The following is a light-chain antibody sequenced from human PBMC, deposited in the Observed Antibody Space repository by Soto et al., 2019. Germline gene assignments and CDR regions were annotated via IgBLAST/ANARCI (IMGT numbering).Light chain of an antibody. V-gene: IGKV3-11*01. Sequence: VLTQSPDTLSLSPGERATLSCRASQAVGKFLVWYHQKPGLSPSLVIYEASKRATDIPDRFSGSGSGTAFTLANNRLEPEDVGFYYCQQRNSWPLTFGGGTKVELK. CDR2: EAS. J-gene: IGKJ4*01. CDR1: QAVGKF. CDR3: QQRNSWPLT.